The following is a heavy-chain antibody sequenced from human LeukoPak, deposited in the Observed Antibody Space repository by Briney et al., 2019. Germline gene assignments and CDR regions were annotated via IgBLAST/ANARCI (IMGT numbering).Heavy chain of an antibody. CDR3: ARDLEIQQWLARGAYGAFDI. Sequence: PSETLSLTCTVSGGSISSSSYYWGWIRQPPGKGLEWIGSIYYSGSTYYNPSLKSRVTISVDTSKNQFSLKLSSVTAADTAVYYCARDLEIQQWLARGAYGAFDIWGQGTMVTVSS. V-gene: IGHV4-39*07. CDR2: IYYSGST. J-gene: IGHJ3*02. CDR1: GGSISSSSYY. D-gene: IGHD6-19*01.